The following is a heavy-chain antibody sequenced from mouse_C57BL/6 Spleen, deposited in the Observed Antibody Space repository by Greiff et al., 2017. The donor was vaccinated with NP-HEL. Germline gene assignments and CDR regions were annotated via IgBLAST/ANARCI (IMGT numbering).Heavy chain of an antibody. CDR1: GYTFTDYY. CDR2: INPNNGGT. Sequence: EVQLQQSGPELVKPGASVKISCKASGYTFTDYYMNWVKQSHGKSLEWIGDINPNNGGTSYKQKFKGKATLTVDKSSSTAYLELRSLTSEDSAVYYCERGRGSLFDYWGQGTTLTVSS. CDR3: ERGRGSLFDY. V-gene: IGHV1-26*01. D-gene: IGHD1-1*01. J-gene: IGHJ2*01.